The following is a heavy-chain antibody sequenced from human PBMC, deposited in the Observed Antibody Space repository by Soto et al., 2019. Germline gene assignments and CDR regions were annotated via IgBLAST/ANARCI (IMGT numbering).Heavy chain of an antibody. CDR1: GFTFSNYG. CDR3: AKVGFSGSSTYYYYYGMDV. J-gene: IGHJ6*02. CDR2: ISYDGSNK. V-gene: IGHV3-30*18. D-gene: IGHD1-26*01. Sequence: QVQLVESGGGVVQPGRSLRLSCAASGFTFSNYGMHWVRQAPGKGLEWVAVISYDGSNKYHADSVKGRFTISRDNSKNTLYIQMNSLRAEDTAVYYCAKVGFSGSSTYYYYYGMDVWGQWTTVTVSS.